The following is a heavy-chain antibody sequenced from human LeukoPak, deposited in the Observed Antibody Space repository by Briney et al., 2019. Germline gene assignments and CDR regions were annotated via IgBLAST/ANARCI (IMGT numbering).Heavy chain of an antibody. CDR2: IYHSGST. Sequence: SETLSLTCTVSGYSISSGYYWGWIRQPPGKGLEWIGSIYHSGSTYYNPSLKSRVTISVDTSKNQFSLKLSSVTAADTAAYYCARDGYDFWSGYYSWFDPWGQGTLVTVSS. D-gene: IGHD3-3*01. CDR3: ARDGYDFWSGYYSWFDP. CDR1: GYSISSGYY. V-gene: IGHV4-38-2*02. J-gene: IGHJ5*02.